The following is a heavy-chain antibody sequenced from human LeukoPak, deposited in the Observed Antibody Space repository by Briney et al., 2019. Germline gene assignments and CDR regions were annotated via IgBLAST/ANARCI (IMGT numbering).Heavy chain of an antibody. D-gene: IGHD6-13*01. CDR2: FDPEDGET. J-gene: IGHJ6*02. V-gene: IGHV1-24*01. Sequence: ASVKVSCKVSGYTLTELSMHWVRQAPGKGLEWMGGFDPEDGETIYAQKFQGRVTMTEDTSTDTAYMELSSLRSEDTAVYYCARARYSSSWYPLNYGMDVWGQGTTVTVSS. CDR3: ARARYSSSWYPLNYGMDV. CDR1: GYTLTELS.